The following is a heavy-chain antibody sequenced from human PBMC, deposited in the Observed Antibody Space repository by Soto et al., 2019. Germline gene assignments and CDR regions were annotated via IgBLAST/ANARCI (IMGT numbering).Heavy chain of an antibody. V-gene: IGHV3-48*01. CDR1: GFTFSDYH. CDR2: ISDSGSTI. Sequence: GGSLRLSCAASGFTFSDYHMNWVRQAPGKGLEWVSYISDSGSTIYYADSVKGRFTISRDNAKNSLYLQMNGLRAEDTAVYYCARVFAYWGQGTLVTVSS. CDR3: ARVFAY. J-gene: IGHJ4*02.